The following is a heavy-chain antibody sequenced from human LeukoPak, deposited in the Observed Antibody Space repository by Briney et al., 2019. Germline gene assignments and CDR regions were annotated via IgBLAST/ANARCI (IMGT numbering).Heavy chain of an antibody. D-gene: IGHD6-13*01. CDR3: ARDLGSIAAVGEDYYYYGMDV. CDR1: GYTFTGYY. Sequence: GASVKVSCKASGYTFTGYYMHWVRQAPGQGLEWMGWINPNSGGTNYAQKFQGRVTMTRDTSISTAYMELSRLRSDDTAVYYCARDLGSIAAVGEDYYYYGMDVWGQGTTVTVSS. CDR2: INPNSGGT. V-gene: IGHV1-2*02. J-gene: IGHJ6*02.